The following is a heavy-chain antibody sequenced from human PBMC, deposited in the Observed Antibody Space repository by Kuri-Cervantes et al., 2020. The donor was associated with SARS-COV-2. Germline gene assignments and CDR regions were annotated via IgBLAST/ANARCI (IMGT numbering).Heavy chain of an antibody. D-gene: IGHD2-8*02. J-gene: IGHJ6*02. CDR2: IYYSGST. V-gene: IGHV4-59*04. CDR3: ARHLWSDGMDV. Sequence: GSLRLSCTVSGGSISSYYWSWIRQPPGKGLEWIGYIYYSGSTYYNPSLKSRVTISVDTSKNQFSLKLSSVTAADTAVYYCARHLWSDGMDVWGQGTTVTVSS. CDR1: GGSISSYY.